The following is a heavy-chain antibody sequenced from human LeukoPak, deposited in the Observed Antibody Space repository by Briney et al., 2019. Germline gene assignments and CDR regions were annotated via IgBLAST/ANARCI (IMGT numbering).Heavy chain of an antibody. J-gene: IGHJ5*02. CDR1: GFTVNSYN. V-gene: IGHV3-48*02. Sequence: GGSLRLSCSASGFTVNSYNMNWVRQAPGKGLEWVSCISSSGTKYYADSVKGRFTTSRDDGKSSLFLEMNSLRDEDTAVYYCARGPSSSSWSRFDPWGQGTLVTVSS. D-gene: IGHD6-13*01. CDR2: ISSSGTK. CDR3: ARGPSSSSWSRFDP.